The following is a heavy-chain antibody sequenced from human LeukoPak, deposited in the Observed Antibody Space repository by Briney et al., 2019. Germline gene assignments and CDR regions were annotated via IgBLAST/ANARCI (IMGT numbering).Heavy chain of an antibody. V-gene: IGHV3-7*01. J-gene: IGHJ4*02. CDR2: IKQDGNEK. Sequence: SGGSLRLSCAASGFTFSSYWMSWVRQVPGKGLEWVANIKQDGNEKYYVDSVKGRFTISRDNAKNSLYLQMNSLRAEDTAVYYCARDGESYVLGYWGQGILVTVSS. CDR1: GFTFSSYW. D-gene: IGHD2-21*01. CDR3: ARDGESYVLGY.